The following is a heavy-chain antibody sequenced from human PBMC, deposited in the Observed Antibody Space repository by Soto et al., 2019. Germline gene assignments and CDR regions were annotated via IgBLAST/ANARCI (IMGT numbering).Heavy chain of an antibody. CDR2: MNTHTDDT. Sequence: QVHLVQSGAEVKEPGASVKVSCKVSGYAFTPYDVNWLRQAAGQGLEWMGWMNTHTDDTGDAQKFRGRVTMTRNTSINAAYMELTSLTSDDAAVYYCVRGQVGGYFDLWGQGTLLTVSS. CDR1: GYAFTPYD. D-gene: IGHD6-25*01. V-gene: IGHV1-8*01. J-gene: IGHJ5*02. CDR3: VRGQVGGYFDL.